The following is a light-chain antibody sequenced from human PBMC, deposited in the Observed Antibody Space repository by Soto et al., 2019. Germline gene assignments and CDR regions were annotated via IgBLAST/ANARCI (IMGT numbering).Light chain of an antibody. J-gene: IGKJ4*01. V-gene: IGKV1-12*01. CDR1: KDISTW. Sequence: DIQMTQSPSSVSASVGDRVTITCRASKDISTWLACFQQKPGEAPRHLIYTATSLHSGVPSRCSGSGSGTAFTLTISSQQAEDFATYYCQQGNGFPLTFGRGTKVEIK. CDR2: TAT. CDR3: QQGNGFPLT.